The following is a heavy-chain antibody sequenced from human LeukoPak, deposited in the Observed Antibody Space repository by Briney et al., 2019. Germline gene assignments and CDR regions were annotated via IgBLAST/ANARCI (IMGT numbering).Heavy chain of an antibody. CDR1: GYTFTNYG. D-gene: IGHD6-19*01. Sequence: ASVKDSCKASGYTFTNYGISWVRQAPGQGHDRMGWISAYNGNTNYAQKLQGRVTLTTDTSTSTAYMELRSLRSDDTAVYYCASRAVGEDYWGQGTLVTVSS. CDR2: ISAYNGNT. CDR3: ASRAVGEDY. J-gene: IGHJ4*02. V-gene: IGHV1-18*01.